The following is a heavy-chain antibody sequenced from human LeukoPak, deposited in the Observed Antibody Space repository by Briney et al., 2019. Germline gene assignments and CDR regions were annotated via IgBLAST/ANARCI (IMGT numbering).Heavy chain of an antibody. CDR2: INPSGGST. CDR1: GGTFSSYA. V-gene: IGHV1-46*01. J-gene: IGHJ4*02. Sequence: ASVKVSCKASGGTFSSYAISWVRQAPGQGLEWMGIINPSGGSTSYAQKFQGRVTMTRDMSTSTVYMELSSLRSEDTAVYYCARRGFWSGYYIDYWGQGTLVTVSS. CDR3: ARRGFWSGYYIDY. D-gene: IGHD3-3*01.